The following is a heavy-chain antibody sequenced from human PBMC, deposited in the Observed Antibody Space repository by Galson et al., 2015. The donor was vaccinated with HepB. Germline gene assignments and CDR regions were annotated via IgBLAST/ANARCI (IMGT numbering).Heavy chain of an antibody. D-gene: IGHD3-10*01. Sequence: NYAQKFQGRVTMTRDTSIRTAYMELSSLTPDDTAVFYCARGAYSGSYYPDYWGQGTLVTVSS. CDR3: ARGAYSGSYYPDY. V-gene: IGHV1-2*02. J-gene: IGHJ4*02.